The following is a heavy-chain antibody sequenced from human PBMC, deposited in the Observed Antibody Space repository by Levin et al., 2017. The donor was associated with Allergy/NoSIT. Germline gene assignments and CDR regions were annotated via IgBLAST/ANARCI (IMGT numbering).Heavy chain of an antibody. CDR1: GFTFNSYG. CDR3: ARDCSRLGGSCYSDY. J-gene: IGHJ4*02. Sequence: LSLTCAASGFTFNSYGMHWVRQAPGKGLEWVAIIWYDGSNGYYADSVKGRFTISRDNSKNTLYLQMNSLRAEDTAVYYCARDCSRLGGSCYSDYWGQGTLVTVSS. D-gene: IGHD2-15*01. CDR2: IWYDGSNG. V-gene: IGHV3-33*01.